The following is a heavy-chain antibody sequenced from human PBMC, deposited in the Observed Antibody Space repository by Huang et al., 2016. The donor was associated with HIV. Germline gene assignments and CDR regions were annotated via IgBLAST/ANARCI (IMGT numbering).Heavy chain of an antibody. CDR1: GFTFSAFS. CDR2: IRIDNGLT. Sequence: EVQLVESGGRLVRPGGSLRLACAASGFTFSAFSMTWIRQGPGKGLEWMSYIRIDNGLTYYADSVKGRFTISRDTARNALYLQMNSLRADDTALYFCARGKYDVLTGWDDTYYFDHWGQGTLVTVSS. V-gene: IGHV3-48*01. J-gene: IGHJ4*02. D-gene: IGHD3-9*01. CDR3: ARGKYDVLTGWDDTYYFDH.